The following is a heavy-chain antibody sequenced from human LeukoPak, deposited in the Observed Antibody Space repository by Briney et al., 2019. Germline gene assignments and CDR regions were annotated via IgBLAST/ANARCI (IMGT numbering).Heavy chain of an antibody. CDR2: IIPLFDTA. D-gene: IGHD6-13*01. CDR3: ARCTIEAPYYYYMDV. CDR1: GGTFSSYA. V-gene: IGHV1-69*01. J-gene: IGHJ6*03. Sequence: SVKVSCKASGGTFSSYAINWVRQAPGQGLEWMGGIIPLFDTADYGQKFQGRVTITADASTSTAYMELSSLRSEDTAVYYCARCTIEAPYYYYMDVWGKGTTVTVSS.